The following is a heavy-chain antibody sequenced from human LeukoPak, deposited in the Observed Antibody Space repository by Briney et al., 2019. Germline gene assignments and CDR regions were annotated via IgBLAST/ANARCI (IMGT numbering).Heavy chain of an antibody. V-gene: IGHV4-59*01. Sequence: SETLSLTCTVSGGSISNKYWNWLRQPPGKGLEWIGYIYYTGSTKYNPSLMSGGTISVATANTQFSLKLSSVTAAAAAVYYCARPQWLATMGPWFDPWGQGTLVTVSS. CDR2: IYYTGST. D-gene: IGHD6-19*01. CDR1: GGSISNKY. CDR3: ARPQWLATMGPWFDP. J-gene: IGHJ5*02.